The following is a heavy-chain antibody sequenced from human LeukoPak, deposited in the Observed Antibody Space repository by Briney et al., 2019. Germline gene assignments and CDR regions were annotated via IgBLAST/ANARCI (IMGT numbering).Heavy chain of an antibody. CDR1: GGSISSGGYY. J-gene: IGHJ5*02. Sequence: PSKTLSLTCTVSGGSISSGGYYWSWIRQHPGKGLEWIGYIYYSGSTYYNPSLKSRVTISVDTSKNQFSLKLSSVTAADTAVYYCARGGFILFDPWGQGTLVTVSS. D-gene: IGHD3-16*01. V-gene: IGHV4-31*03. CDR2: IYYSGST. CDR3: ARGGFILFDP.